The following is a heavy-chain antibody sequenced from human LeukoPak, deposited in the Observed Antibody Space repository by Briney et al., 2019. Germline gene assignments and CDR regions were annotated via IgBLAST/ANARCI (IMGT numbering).Heavy chain of an antibody. CDR1: GFTFSNAW. CDR2: IKSKRDGGTI. V-gene: IGHV3-15*01. Sequence: MSGGSLRLSCAASGFTFSNAWMTWVRQAPGKGLEWVGRIKSKRDGGTIDYAAPVKGRFTISRDDSKDTLYLQMNNLKIEDAAVYYCTTVGSAWNFDYWGQGTLVTVSS. CDR3: TTVGSAWNFDY. J-gene: IGHJ4*02. D-gene: IGHD6-25*01.